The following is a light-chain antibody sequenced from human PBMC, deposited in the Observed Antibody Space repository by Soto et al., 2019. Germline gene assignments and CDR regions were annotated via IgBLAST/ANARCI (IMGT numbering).Light chain of an antibody. J-gene: IGKJ1*01. CDR1: QSFLSSSNNKNC. CDR2: WAS. CDR3: QQYYTIPWT. V-gene: IGKV4-1*01. Sequence: DIVITHSPDSLSVSLGERATINCKSSQSFLSSSNNKNCLAWYQQKPGQPPRLLIYWASTRESGVPDRFSGSGSGTDFTLTISSLQAEDVAVYYCQQYYTIPWTFGQGTKVDIK.